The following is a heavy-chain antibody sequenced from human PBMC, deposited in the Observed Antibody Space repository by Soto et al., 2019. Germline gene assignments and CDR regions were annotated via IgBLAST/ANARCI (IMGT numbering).Heavy chain of an antibody. CDR2: IWYNGSNK. Sequence: PGGSLRLSCAASGFTFSSYGMHWVRQAPGKGLEWVSVIWYNGSNKYYADSVKGRFTISRDNSKNTLYLQMNSLRAEDTAVYYCAKDLRCSSTSCYTYYFDYWGQGTLVTVSS. V-gene: IGHV3-33*06. J-gene: IGHJ4*02. D-gene: IGHD2-2*02. CDR1: GFTFSSYG. CDR3: AKDLRCSSTSCYTYYFDY.